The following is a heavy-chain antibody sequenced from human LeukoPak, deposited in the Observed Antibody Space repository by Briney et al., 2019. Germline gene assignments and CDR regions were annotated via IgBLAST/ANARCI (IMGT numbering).Heavy chain of an antibody. CDR2: IRYDGSNK. J-gene: IGHJ3*02. V-gene: IGHV3-30*02. CDR1: GFTFSSYG. D-gene: IGHD6-13*01. Sequence: GGSLRLSCAASGFTFSSYGMHWVRQALGKGLEWVAFIRYDGSNKYYADSVKGRFTISRDNSKNTVYLQMNSLRAEDTAVYYCARFYTAAGAGDAFDIWGQGTMVTVSS. CDR3: ARFYTAAGAGDAFDI.